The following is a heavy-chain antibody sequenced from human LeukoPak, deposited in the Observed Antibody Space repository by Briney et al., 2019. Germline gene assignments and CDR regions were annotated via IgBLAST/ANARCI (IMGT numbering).Heavy chain of an antibody. CDR2: INPNSGGT. J-gene: IGHJ5*02. CDR1: GYTFTGYY. D-gene: IGHD2-21*01. V-gene: IGHV1-2*02. Sequence: ASVKVSCKASGYTFTGYYMHWVRQAPGQGLEWMGWINPNSGGTNYAQKFQGRVTMTRDTSISTAYMELSRLRSDDTAVYYCARTPLVIAIRRPYNWFDPWGQGTLVTVSS. CDR3: ARTPLVIAIRRPYNWFDP.